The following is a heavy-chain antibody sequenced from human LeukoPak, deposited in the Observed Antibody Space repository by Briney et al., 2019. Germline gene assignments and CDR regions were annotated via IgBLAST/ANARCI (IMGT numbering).Heavy chain of an antibody. CDR1: GFTFSSYS. D-gene: IGHD4-17*01. CDR2: ISSSSSTI. J-gene: IGHJ6*02. CDR3: ARDYGDYVLAALGGMDV. V-gene: IGHV3-48*04. Sequence: GGSPRLSCAASGFTFSSYSMNWVRQAPGKGLEWVSYISSSSSTIYYADSVKGRFTISGDNAKNSLYLQMNSLRAEDTAVYYCARDYGDYVLAALGGMDVWGQGTTVTVSS.